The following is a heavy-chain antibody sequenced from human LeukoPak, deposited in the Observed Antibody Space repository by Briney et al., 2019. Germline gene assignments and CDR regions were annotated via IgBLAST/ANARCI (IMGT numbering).Heavy chain of an antibody. Sequence: PGGSLRLSCAASGFTFSSYAMHWVRQAPGKGLKFMAVMSYDGSNKYYADSVKGRFSLSRDNSKNTLYLQMNSLRAEDTAVYYCARDWSSKYPFYYGMDVWGQGTTVTVSS. J-gene: IGHJ6*02. CDR3: ARDWSSKYPFYYGMDV. V-gene: IGHV3-30-3*01. CDR1: GFTFSSYA. D-gene: IGHD4-11*01. CDR2: MSYDGSNK.